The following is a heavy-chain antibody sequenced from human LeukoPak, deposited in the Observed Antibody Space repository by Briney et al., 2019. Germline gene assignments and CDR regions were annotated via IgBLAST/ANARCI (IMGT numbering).Heavy chain of an antibody. D-gene: IGHD1-20*01. J-gene: IGHJ4*02. CDR2: IYYKVRT. Sequence: SETLSLTCTVSGDSLSSFYWSWIRQSPGKGLEWIGYIYYKVRTNYNPSLKSRVTMSVDTSKRQFSLNLSSLTAADTAVYYCARGGNWNDAFDYWGQGTLVTVSS. CDR1: GDSLSSFY. CDR3: ARGGNWNDAFDY. V-gene: IGHV4-59*08.